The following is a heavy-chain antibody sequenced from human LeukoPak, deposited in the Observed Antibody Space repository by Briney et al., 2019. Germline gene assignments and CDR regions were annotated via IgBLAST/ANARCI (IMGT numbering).Heavy chain of an antibody. CDR1: GFTFSSYA. Sequence: GGSLRLSCAASGFTFSSYAMHWVRQAPGKGLEWVAVILYDGSDKYYADSVKGRFTISRDTSKNTLYLQMNSLRPEDTAVYYCARGLKQWQLASYFDYWGQGTLVTVSS. J-gene: IGHJ4*02. D-gene: IGHD6-19*01. V-gene: IGHV3-30*04. CDR3: ARGLKQWQLASYFDY. CDR2: ILYDGSDK.